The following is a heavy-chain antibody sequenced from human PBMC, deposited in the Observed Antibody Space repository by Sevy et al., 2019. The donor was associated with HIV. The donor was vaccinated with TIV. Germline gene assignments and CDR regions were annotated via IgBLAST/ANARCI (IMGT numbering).Heavy chain of an antibody. J-gene: IGHJ4*02. D-gene: IGHD1-7*01. V-gene: IGHV1-2*02. CDR3: ARDMELVNEGTQEVYY. CDR2: INPNSRDT. Sequence: ASVKVSCKASGYTFTGYFMHWVRQAPGQGLEWMGWINPNSRDTNYAQKFQARVTMTRDTSINTAYMELSRLTSDDTALYYCARDMELVNEGTQEVYYWGQGTLVTVSS. CDR1: GYTFTGYF.